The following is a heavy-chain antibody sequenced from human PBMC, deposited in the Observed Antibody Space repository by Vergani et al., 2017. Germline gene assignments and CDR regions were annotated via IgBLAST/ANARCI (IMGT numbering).Heavy chain of an antibody. CDR1: NDSVSNTFYY. CDR2: IYYSGST. D-gene: IGHD3-9*01. Sequence: QVQLQESGPGLVKPSETLSLTCTVSNDSVSNTFYYWGWIRQTPGKGLEWIGSIYYSGSTYYNPSLESRVTMSVDTSKGQFSLKLSSVTAADTAVYYCARRSGIVYDIFSGTQYLFDYLCQGTLVTVAS. V-gene: IGHV4-39*01. CDR3: ARRSGIVYDIFSGTQYLFDY. J-gene: IGHJ4*02.